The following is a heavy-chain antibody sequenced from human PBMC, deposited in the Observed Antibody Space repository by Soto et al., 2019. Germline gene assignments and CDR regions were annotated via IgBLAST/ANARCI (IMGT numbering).Heavy chain of an antibody. V-gene: IGHV1-18*01. D-gene: IGHD2-15*01. Sequence: GAPVKVSCKASGYTLSSLGMSWVGQAPGQGLECVGCFCVHTGHTSSAQNFQARVTMTTATSTSTAFIEVASLSSDDTAVYFSARTCRSGGSCYLEFWGEGTLVTVSS. CDR1: GYTLSSLG. CDR2: FCVHTGHT. J-gene: IGHJ4*02. CDR3: ARTCRSGGSCYLEF.